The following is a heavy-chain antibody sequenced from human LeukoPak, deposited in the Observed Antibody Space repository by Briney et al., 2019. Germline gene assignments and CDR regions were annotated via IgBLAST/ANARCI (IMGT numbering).Heavy chain of an antibody. D-gene: IGHD3-22*01. Sequence: GGSLRLSCAASGFTFSDYYMSWIRQAPGKGLEWVSYITNTGSTIYYADSVKGRFTISRDNAKNSLYLQMNSLRAEDTAVYYCARDRLYCDSSGYNYWGQGTLVTVSS. CDR1: GFTFSDYY. V-gene: IGHV3-11*04. CDR3: ARDRLYCDSSGYNY. J-gene: IGHJ4*02. CDR2: ITNTGSTI.